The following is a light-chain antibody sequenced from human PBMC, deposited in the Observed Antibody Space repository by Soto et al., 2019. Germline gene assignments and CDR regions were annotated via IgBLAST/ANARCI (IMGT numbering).Light chain of an antibody. CDR1: QSVSSRY. CDR3: HQYGSSPAT. CDR2: GAT. Sequence: EIVLTQSPGTLSLSPGERAALSCRASQSVSSRYLAGYQQRRGKAPRLLIYGATSRATGIPDRVSGSGSGTDFTLTISRLETEDFAVYYCHQYGSSPATFGQGTKVDIK. V-gene: IGKV3-20*01. J-gene: IGKJ1*01.